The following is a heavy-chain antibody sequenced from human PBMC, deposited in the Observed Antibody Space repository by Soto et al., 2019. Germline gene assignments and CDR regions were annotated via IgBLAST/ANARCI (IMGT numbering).Heavy chain of an antibody. J-gene: IGHJ4*02. CDR2: IYYSGST. Sequence: TLSLTCTVSGGFISSGGYYWSWIRQHPGKGLEWIGYIYYSGSTYYNPSLKSRDTISVDTSKNQFSLRLSSVTVADTPVYYCARAYSSSWYLSSLDYWGQGTLVSGSS. CDR1: GGFISSGGYY. V-gene: IGHV4-31*03. CDR3: ARAYSSSWYLSSLDY. D-gene: IGHD6-13*01.